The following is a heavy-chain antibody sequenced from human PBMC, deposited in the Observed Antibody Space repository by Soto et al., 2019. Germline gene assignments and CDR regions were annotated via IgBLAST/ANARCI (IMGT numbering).Heavy chain of an antibody. J-gene: IGHJ4*02. Sequence: QVQLQQWGAGLLKPSETLSLTCAVYGGSFSGYYWSWIRQPPGKGLEWIGEINHSGSTNYNPSLKSRVTISVDTSKNQFSRKLSSVTAADTAVYYCARGTGVVVGDYWGQGTLVTVSS. CDR1: GGSFSGYY. CDR2: INHSGST. V-gene: IGHV4-34*01. CDR3: ARGTGVVVGDY. D-gene: IGHD2-15*01.